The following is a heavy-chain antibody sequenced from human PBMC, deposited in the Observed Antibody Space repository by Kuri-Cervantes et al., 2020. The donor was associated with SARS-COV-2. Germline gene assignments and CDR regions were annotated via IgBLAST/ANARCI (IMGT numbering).Heavy chain of an antibody. CDR1: GFTFSSYG. J-gene: IGHJ4*02. CDR3: ARGLGGCSGGSCYFDY. Sequence: SLQISCAASGFTFSSYGMHWVRQAPGKGLEWVAVIWYDGSNKYYADSVKGRFTISRDNSKNTLYLQMNSLRAEDTAVYYCARGLGGCSGGSCYFDYWGQGTLVTVSS. D-gene: IGHD2-15*01. V-gene: IGHV3-33*01. CDR2: IWYDGSNK.